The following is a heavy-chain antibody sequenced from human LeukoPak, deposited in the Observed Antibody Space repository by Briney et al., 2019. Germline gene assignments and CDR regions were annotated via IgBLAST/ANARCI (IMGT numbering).Heavy chain of an antibody. J-gene: IGHJ6*03. CDR2: INPSGGST. CDR3: ARGGRYYGSGSWYYYYMDV. CDR1: GYTFTSYY. Sequence: GASVKVSCKASGYTFTSYYMHWVRQAPGQGLEWMGIINPSGGSTSYAQKFQGRVTMTRDMSTSTVYMELSSLRSEDTAVYYCARGGRYYGSGSWYYYYMDVWGKGTTVTISS. D-gene: IGHD3-10*01. V-gene: IGHV1-46*01.